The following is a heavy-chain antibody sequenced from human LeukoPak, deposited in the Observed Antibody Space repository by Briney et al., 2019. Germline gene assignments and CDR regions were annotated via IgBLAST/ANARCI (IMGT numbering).Heavy chain of an antibody. Sequence: PSETLSLTCAVSGGSISSGGYSWSWIRQPPGKGLEWIGYIYHNGNTYYSPSLKSRVTISVDRSKNQLSLKLSSVTAADTAMYSCASGGYSYGFDYWGQGTLVTVSS. D-gene: IGHD5-18*01. CDR2: IYHNGNT. V-gene: IGHV4-30-2*01. CDR1: GGSISSGGYS. J-gene: IGHJ4*02. CDR3: ASGGYSYGFDY.